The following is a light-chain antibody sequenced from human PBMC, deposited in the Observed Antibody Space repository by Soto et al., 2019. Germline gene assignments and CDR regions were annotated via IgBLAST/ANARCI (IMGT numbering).Light chain of an antibody. CDR1: QSIANNY. CDR3: QHDGSSPPFT. Sequence: EIVLTQSPGTLSLSPGERATLSCRASQSIANNYLACYQQQPGQAPRVLIYGASIRPTGIPDRFRGSGSGADFPLTISRLEQEDFGVYYCQHDGSSPPFTFGPGTKVDIK. V-gene: IGKV3-20*01. CDR2: GAS. J-gene: IGKJ3*01.